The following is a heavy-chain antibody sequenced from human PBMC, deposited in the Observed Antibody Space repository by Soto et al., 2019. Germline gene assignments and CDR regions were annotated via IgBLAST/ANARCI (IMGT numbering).Heavy chain of an antibody. D-gene: IGHD5-18*01. V-gene: IGHV4-30-2*01. J-gene: IGHJ5*02. Sequence: SETLSLTCAVSGGSISSGAYSWTWIRQPPGKGLELIGYICYSGSTYYNPSLKSRASISIDRSKNQFSLELSSVTAADTAVYYSACPRCGHSFGPVDFWFDPWGQGILVTVSS. CDR1: GGSISSGAYS. CDR3: ACPRCGHSFGPVDFWFDP. CDR2: ICYSGST.